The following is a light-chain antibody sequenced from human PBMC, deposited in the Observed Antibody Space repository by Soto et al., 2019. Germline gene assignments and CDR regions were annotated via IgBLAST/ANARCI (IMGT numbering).Light chain of an antibody. CDR3: QHYLNYPIT. CDR1: QSISSW. V-gene: IGKV1-5*01. J-gene: IGKJ5*01. CDR2: GAS. Sequence: GDRVTITCRASQSISSWLAWYQQKPGTAPKVLISGASDLHGGVPSRFSGSGSRTDFTLTITHLQSEDFATYYCQHYLNYPITFGQGTRLEIK.